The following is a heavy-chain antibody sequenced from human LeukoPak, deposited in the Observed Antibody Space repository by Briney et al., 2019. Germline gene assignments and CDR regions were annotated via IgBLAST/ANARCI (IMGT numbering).Heavy chain of an antibody. D-gene: IGHD5-18*01. Sequence: GGSLRLSCAASGFTFSSYAMSWVRQAPGKGLEWVSAISGSGGSTYYADSVKGRFTISRDNSKNTLYLQMNSLRAEDTAVYYCAKREGLDTAMETHYYYYGMDVWGQGTTVTVSS. J-gene: IGHJ6*02. CDR3: AKREGLDTAMETHYYYYGMDV. CDR2: ISGSGGST. CDR1: GFTFSSYA. V-gene: IGHV3-23*01.